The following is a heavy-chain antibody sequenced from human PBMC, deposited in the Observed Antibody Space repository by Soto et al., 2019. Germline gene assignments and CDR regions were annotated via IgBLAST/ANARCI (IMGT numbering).Heavy chain of an antibody. V-gene: IGHV3-7*04. CDR2: IKGDGTET. Sequence: DVQLVESGGGLVQPGGSLRLSCATSGFTFSGYWMSWVRQAPGKGLEWVANIKGDGTETKYVDSVKGRFTISRDNVNNSLSLQMNSLRDEDTAVYYCAKDWEGWGQGTLVTVSS. CDR1: GFTFSGYW. D-gene: IGHD1-26*01. J-gene: IGHJ4*02. CDR3: AKDWEG.